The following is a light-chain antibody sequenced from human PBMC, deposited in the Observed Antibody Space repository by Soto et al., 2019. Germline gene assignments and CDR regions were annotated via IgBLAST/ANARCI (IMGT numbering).Light chain of an antibody. CDR1: QDIEKW. V-gene: IGKV1-12*01. CDR2: AAS. J-gene: IGKJ3*01. CDR3: HQAGTFPFT. Sequence: DIQLTQSPSSVFASVGDTINITCRASQDIEKWLAWYQQKPGRAPKVLIYAASHLESGVPSRFSGSGSGTEFSLTISSLQTEDFATYFCHQAGTFPFTFGPGTKVDIK.